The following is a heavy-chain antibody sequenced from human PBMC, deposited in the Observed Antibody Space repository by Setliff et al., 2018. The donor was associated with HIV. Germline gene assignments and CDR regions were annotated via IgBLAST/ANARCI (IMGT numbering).Heavy chain of an antibody. Sequence: ASVKVSCKASGHTFANSYLHWVRQGPGQGLEWMGIMNPNDGGTQYAQNFRGRVSMTRDTSTTTVNMELYSLRSEETAVYHCARSDISGTGYFDSWGQGTLVTVSS. CDR3: ARSDISGTGYFDS. J-gene: IGHJ4*02. CDR1: GHTFANSY. CDR2: MNPNDGGT. D-gene: IGHD1-20*01. V-gene: IGHV1-46*01.